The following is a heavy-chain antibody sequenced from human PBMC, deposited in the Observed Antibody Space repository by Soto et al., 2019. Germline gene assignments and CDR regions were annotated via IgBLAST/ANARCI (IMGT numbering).Heavy chain of an antibody. D-gene: IGHD2-21*02. J-gene: IGHJ3*02. CDR3: ASSYCGGDCFRDAFDI. V-gene: IGHV1-69*02. Sequence: GASVKVSCKASGGTFSSYTISWVRQAPGQGLEWMGRIIPILGIANYAQKFQGRVTITADKSTSTAYTELSSLRSEDTAVYYCASSYCGGDCFRDAFDIWGQGTMVTVSS. CDR1: GGTFSSYT. CDR2: IIPILGIA.